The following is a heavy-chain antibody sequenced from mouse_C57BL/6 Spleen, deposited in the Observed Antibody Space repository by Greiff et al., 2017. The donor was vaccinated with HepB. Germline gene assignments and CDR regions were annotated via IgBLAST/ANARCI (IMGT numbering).Heavy chain of an antibody. J-gene: IGHJ2*01. V-gene: IGHV1-80*01. CDR3: ARGGRQGFDY. Sequence: VHLVESGAELVKPGASVKISCKASGYAFSSYWMNWVKQRPGKGLEWIGQIYPGDGETNYNGKFKGKATLTADKSSSTAYMQLSSLTSVDSAVYFCARGGRQGFDYWGQGTTLTVSS. CDR2: IYPGDGET. CDR1: GYAFSSYW. D-gene: IGHD1-2*01.